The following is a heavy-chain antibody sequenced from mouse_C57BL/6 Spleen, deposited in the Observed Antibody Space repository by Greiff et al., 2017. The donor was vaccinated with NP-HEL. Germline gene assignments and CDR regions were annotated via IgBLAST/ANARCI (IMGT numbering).Heavy chain of an antibody. D-gene: IGHD2-3*01. Sequence: VQVVESGAELVRPGTSVKMSCKASGYTFTNYWIGWAKQRPGHGLEWIGDIYPGGGYTNYNEKFKGKATLTADKSSSTAYMQFSSLTSEDSAIYYCARSDGYYFDYWGQGTTLTVSS. J-gene: IGHJ2*01. CDR3: ARSDGYYFDY. V-gene: IGHV1-63*01. CDR1: GYTFTNYW. CDR2: IYPGGGYT.